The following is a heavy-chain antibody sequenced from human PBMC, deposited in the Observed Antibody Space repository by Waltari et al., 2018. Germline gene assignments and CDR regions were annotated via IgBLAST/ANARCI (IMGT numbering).Heavy chain of an antibody. V-gene: IGHV3-9*01. J-gene: IGHJ4*02. CDR1: GFTFDDYA. Sequence: EVQLVESGGGWVQPGRSLRLACAASGFTFDDYAIQWVRQTPGKGLGWVYGISWNSGPMAYADSVNGRFTISRDNAKNSLYLQMNSLRTEDTALYYCVKDINIGGQWLALRGDSWGQGTLVTVSS. CDR3: VKDINIGGQWLALRGDS. CDR2: ISWNSGPM. D-gene: IGHD6-19*01.